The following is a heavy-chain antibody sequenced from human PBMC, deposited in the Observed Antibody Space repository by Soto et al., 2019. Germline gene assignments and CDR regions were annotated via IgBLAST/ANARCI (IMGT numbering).Heavy chain of an antibody. D-gene: IGHD6-19*01. CDR1: GGSISSGGYY. J-gene: IGHJ6*02. CDR3: ARDFTDSSGPTLGMGV. Sequence: SDTLSLTCTVSGGSISSGGYYWSWIRQHPGKGLEWIGYIYYSGSTYYNPSLKSRVTISVDTSKSQFSLKLSSVTAADTAVYYCARDFTDSSGPTLGMGVWGQGTTVT. CDR2: IYYSGST. V-gene: IGHV4-31*03.